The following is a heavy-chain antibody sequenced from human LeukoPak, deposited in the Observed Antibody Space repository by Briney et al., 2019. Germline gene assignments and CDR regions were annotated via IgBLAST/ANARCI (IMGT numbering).Heavy chain of an antibody. CDR2: ISSSSYI. Sequence: PGGSLRLSCAASGFTFSSYSMNWVRQAPGKGLEWVSSISSSSYIYYADSVKGRFTISRDNAKNSLYLQMNSLRAEDTAVYYCARIDLLAGTDYWGQGTLVTVSS. CDR3: ARIDLLAGTDY. CDR1: GFTFSSYS. J-gene: IGHJ4*02. V-gene: IGHV3-21*01. D-gene: IGHD6-19*01.